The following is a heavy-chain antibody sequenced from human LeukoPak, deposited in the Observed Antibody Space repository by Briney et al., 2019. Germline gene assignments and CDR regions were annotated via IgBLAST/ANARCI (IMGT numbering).Heavy chain of an antibody. J-gene: IGHJ6*02. D-gene: IGHD6-19*01. Sequence: ASVKVSCKASGYTFTSYGISWVRQAPGQGLEWMGWISAYNGNTNYAQKLQGRVTMTTDTSTSTAYMGLRSLRSDDTAVYYCARDPYSSGWYYYYGMDVWGQGTTVTVSS. V-gene: IGHV1-18*01. CDR3: ARDPYSSGWYYYYGMDV. CDR2: ISAYNGNT. CDR1: GYTFTSYG.